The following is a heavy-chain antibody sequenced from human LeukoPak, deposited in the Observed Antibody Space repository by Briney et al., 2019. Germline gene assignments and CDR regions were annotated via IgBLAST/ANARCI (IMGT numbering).Heavy chain of an antibody. J-gene: IGHJ4*02. Sequence: SETLSLTCTVSGGSISTYYWSWIRQPVGKGLEWIGYIYYNESTNYNPSLKSRVTMSVDTSKNQISLKVNSVTAADTAVYYCARESYSSSYLFDFWGQGTLVTVSS. V-gene: IGHV4-59*12. CDR1: GGSISTYY. CDR3: ARESYSSSYLFDF. D-gene: IGHD6-6*01. CDR2: IYYNEST.